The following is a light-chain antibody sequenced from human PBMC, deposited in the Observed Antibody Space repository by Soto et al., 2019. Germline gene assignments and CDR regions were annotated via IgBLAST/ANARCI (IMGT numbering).Light chain of an antibody. Sequence: DIQLTQSPPTLSASVGDRVTITCRASQSIRYYLAWYQQMPGKAPKLLIYGASSLQSGVPSRFSGSGSGTEFTVTISSLQPDDFATYFCQHHNSYSQTFGQGTKV. CDR1: QSIRYY. CDR2: GAS. J-gene: IGKJ1*01. V-gene: IGKV1-5*01. CDR3: QHHNSYSQT.